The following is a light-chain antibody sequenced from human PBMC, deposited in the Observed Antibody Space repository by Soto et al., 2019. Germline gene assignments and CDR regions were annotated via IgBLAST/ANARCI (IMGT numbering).Light chain of an antibody. CDR2: KAS. CDR3: QHYNSYPEA. J-gene: IGKJ1*01. CDR1: QSISTW. V-gene: IGKV1-5*03. Sequence: DIQMTQSPSTLSASVGDRVTITCRASQSISTWLAWYQQKPGKAPKLLIYKASTLKSGVPSRFSGSGSGTEFTLTISSLQPDDFATDYCQHYNSYPEAFGQGTKVDIK.